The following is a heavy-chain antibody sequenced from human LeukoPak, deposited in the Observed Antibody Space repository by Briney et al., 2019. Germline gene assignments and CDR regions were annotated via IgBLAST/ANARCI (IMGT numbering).Heavy chain of an antibody. CDR2: INTDETIT. CDR3: ARATYYYDSSGYRAVYYFDY. D-gene: IGHD3-22*01. CDR1: GFTFSSYW. Sequence: PGGSLRLSCAASGFTFSSYWMHWVRQAPGKGLVWVSRINTDETITTYADSVKGRFTISRDNAKNTLYLQMNSLRAGDTAVYYCARATYYYDSSGYRAVYYFDYWGQGTLVTVSS. V-gene: IGHV3-74*01. J-gene: IGHJ4*02.